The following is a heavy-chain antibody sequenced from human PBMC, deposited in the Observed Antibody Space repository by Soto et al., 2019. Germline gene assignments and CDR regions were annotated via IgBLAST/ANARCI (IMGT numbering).Heavy chain of an antibody. V-gene: IGHV4-4*02. CDR2: IYHSGST. CDR1: GGSIRSSNW. J-gene: IGHJ4*02. D-gene: IGHD2-21*01. Sequence: VQLQESGPGLVKPSGTLSLTCAVSGGSIRSSNWWSWVRQPPGKGLEWIGEIYHSGSTNYNPSLESRVTISVDKSKNQFSLNLSSLTAADTAVYYCAKDIYYFDYWGQGILVTVSS. CDR3: AKDIYYFDY.